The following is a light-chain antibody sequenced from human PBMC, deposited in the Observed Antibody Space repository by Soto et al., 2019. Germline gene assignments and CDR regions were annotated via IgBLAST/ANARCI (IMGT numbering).Light chain of an antibody. CDR3: CSYAGSSTYV. V-gene: IGLV2-23*01. CDR2: EGS. J-gene: IGLJ1*01. CDR1: SSDVGGYIL. Sequence: QSVLTEPACVSVSPGQSITVSCTGTSSDVGGYILVSWYQQHPGKAPKLMIYEGSKRPSGVSNHFSGSKSGNTASLTISGLQAEDEADYYCCSYAGSSTYVFGTGTKVTVL.